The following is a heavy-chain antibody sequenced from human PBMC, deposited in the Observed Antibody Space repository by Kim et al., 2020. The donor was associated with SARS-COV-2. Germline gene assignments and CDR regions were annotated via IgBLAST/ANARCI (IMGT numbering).Heavy chain of an antibody. V-gene: IGHV4-39*01. D-gene: IGHD1-26*01. CDR2: IYYSGST. CDR3: ARWDSGSYQGNAFDI. J-gene: IGHJ3*02. CDR1: GGSISSSSYY. Sequence: SETLSLTCTVSGGSISSSSYYWGWIRQPPGKGLEWIGSIYYSGSTYYNPSLKSRVTISVDTSKNQFSLKLSSVTAADTAVYYCARWDSGSYQGNAFDIWGQGTMVTVSS.